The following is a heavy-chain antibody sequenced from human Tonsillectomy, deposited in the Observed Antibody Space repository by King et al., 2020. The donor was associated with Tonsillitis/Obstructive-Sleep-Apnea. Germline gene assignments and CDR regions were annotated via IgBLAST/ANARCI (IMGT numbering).Heavy chain of an antibody. CDR2: IWYDGSNE. Sequence: VQLVESGGGVVQPGRFLRLSCAASGFTFSSYGMHWVRQAPGKGLEWVAVIWYDGSNEFYADSVRGRFTISRDNSKSTLYLQMNSLRAEDTAVYYCARESPTRYCSGGRCYSPFDYWGQGTLVTVSS. CDR3: ARESPTRYCSGGRCYSPFDY. V-gene: IGHV3-33*01. J-gene: IGHJ4*02. D-gene: IGHD2-15*01. CDR1: GFTFSSYG.